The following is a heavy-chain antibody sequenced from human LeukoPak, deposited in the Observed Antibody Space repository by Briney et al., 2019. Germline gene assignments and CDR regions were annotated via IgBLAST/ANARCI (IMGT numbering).Heavy chain of an antibody. J-gene: IGHJ4*02. D-gene: IGHD4-17*01. CDR1: GGSISSYY. Sequence: PSETLSLTCTVSGGSISSYYWNWIRQPPGKGLEWIGYIYYSGGTNYNPSLKSRIAISVDTSKNHFSLKLSSVTAADTAVYYCAREMTTVTAFDYWGQGALVTVSS. CDR2: IYYSGGT. CDR3: AREMTTVTAFDY. V-gene: IGHV4-59*01.